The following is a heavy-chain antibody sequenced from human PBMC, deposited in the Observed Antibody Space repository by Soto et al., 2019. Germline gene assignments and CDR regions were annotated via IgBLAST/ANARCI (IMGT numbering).Heavy chain of an antibody. CDR3: ASMSRDIVVVPAAMDYYGMDV. CDR1: GYTFTSYY. D-gene: IGHD2-2*01. CDR2: INPSGGST. J-gene: IGHJ6*02. V-gene: IGHV1-46*01. Sequence: QVQLVQSGAEVKKPGASVKVSCKASGYTFTSYYMHWGRQAPGQGLEWMGIINPSGGSTSYAQKFQGRVTMTRDTSTSTVSMELSSRRSEDTAVYYCASMSRDIVVVPAAMDYYGMDVWGQGATVTVS.